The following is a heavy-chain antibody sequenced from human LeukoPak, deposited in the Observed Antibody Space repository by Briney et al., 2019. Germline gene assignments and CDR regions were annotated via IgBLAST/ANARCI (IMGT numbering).Heavy chain of an antibody. D-gene: IGHD2-15*01. Sequence: ASVKVSCEASGGTFSSYAISWVRQAPGQGLEWMGRIIPILGIANYAQKFQGRVTITADKSTSTAYMELSSLRSEDTAVYYCTRSGGTVVTCYFDYWGQGTLVTVSS. CDR1: GGTFSSYA. J-gene: IGHJ4*02. V-gene: IGHV1-69*04. CDR2: IIPILGIA. CDR3: TRSGGTVVTCYFDY.